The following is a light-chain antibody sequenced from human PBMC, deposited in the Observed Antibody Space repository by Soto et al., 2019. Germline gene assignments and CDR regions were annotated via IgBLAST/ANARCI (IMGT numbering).Light chain of an antibody. Sequence: DIQMTQSPSSLSASVGDRVTITCRASQSIGNYLNWFQQIPGKAPRLLIYAASRLQSGVPSRFSASGSGTDFTLTITSLQPDDFVTYYCQQSYITPLTFGQGTKVEIK. J-gene: IGKJ1*01. V-gene: IGKV1-39*01. CDR1: QSIGNY. CDR2: AAS. CDR3: QQSYITPLT.